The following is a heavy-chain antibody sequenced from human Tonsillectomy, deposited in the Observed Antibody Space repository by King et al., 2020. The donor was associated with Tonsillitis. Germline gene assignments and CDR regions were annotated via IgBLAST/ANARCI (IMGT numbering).Heavy chain of an antibody. CDR3: AKDSSYYGSGLDY. CDR2: IPYDGRNK. D-gene: IGHD3-10*01. J-gene: IGHJ4*02. CDR1: GFTFSSYG. Sequence: VQLVESGGGVVQPGGSLRLSCTASGFTFSSYGMHWVRQAPGKGLEWVAFIPYDGRNKYYADSVKGRFTISRDNSKNTLYVQINSLRAEDTAVYHCAKDSSYYGSGLDYWGQGTLVTVSS. V-gene: IGHV3-30*02.